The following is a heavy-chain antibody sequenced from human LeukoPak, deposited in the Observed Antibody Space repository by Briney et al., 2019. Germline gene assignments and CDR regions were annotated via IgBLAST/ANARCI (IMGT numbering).Heavy chain of an antibody. CDR3: ARAVYYYDSSGYSSPPDY. J-gene: IGHJ4*02. CDR1: GFTFSSHW. CDR2: INSDGSSI. Sequence: GGSLRLSCAASGFTFSSHWMHWVRQAPGKGLVWVSRINSDGSSISYADSVKGRFTISRDNSKNTLYLQMNSLRAEDTAVYYCARAVYYYDSSGYSSPPDYWGQGTLVTVSS. D-gene: IGHD3-22*01. V-gene: IGHV3-74*01.